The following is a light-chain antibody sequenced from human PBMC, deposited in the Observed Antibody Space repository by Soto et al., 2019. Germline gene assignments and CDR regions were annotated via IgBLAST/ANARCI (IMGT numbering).Light chain of an antibody. CDR3: QQYKRLIT. V-gene: IGKV1-33*01. CDR1: QDISNY. CDR2: AAS. Sequence: DIPMTQSPSSLSASVGDRVTITCQASQDISNYLNWYQQKPGKAPNLLIYAASNLETGVPSRFSGSGSGTDFTFTITSLQPEDIATYYCQQYKRLITFGQGTRLEIK. J-gene: IGKJ5*01.